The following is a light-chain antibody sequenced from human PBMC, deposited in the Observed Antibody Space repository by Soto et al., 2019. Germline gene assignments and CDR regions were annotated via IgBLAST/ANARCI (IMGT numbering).Light chain of an antibody. J-gene: IGKJ4*01. Sequence: EVVLTQSPGTLSLSSGERATLSCRASQSVINSYLAWYQQKPGQAPRLVIYDIFTRATGVPTRISGSGSGTEFTLTISSLQSEDFAVYYCQQYNSWPLTFGGGTKVEIK. CDR2: DIF. V-gene: IGKV3D-15*01. CDR3: QQYNSWPLT. CDR1: QSVINSY.